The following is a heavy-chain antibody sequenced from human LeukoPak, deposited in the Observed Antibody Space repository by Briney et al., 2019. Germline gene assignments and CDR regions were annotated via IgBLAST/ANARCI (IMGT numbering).Heavy chain of an antibody. Sequence: GGSPRLSCAASGFAFSSYSMNWVRQAPGKGLEWVSSISSSSSYIYYADSVKGRFTISRDNAKNSLYLQMNSLRAEDTAVYYCAGDDGGYVYFYRGQGTLVTVSS. CDR1: GFAFSSYS. V-gene: IGHV3-21*01. CDR2: ISSSSSYI. CDR3: AGDDGGYVYFY. J-gene: IGHJ4*02. D-gene: IGHD5-12*01.